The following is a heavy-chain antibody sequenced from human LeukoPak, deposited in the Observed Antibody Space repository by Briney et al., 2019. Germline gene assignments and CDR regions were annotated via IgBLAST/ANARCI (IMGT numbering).Heavy chain of an antibody. D-gene: IGHD2-2*01. J-gene: IGHJ4*02. Sequence: SETLSLTCTVSGGSISSYYWSWIRQPPGKGLEWIGYIYYSGSTNYNPSLKSRVTISVDTSKNQFSLKLNSVTAADTAVDYCARHRPMHYSFDCYGQGNLVTVSS. CDR3: ARHRPMHYSFDC. CDR2: IYYSGST. CDR1: GGSISSYY. V-gene: IGHV4-59*08.